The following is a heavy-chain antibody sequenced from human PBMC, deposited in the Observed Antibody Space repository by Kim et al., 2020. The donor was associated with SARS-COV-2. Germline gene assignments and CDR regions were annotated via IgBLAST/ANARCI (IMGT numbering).Heavy chain of an antibody. CDR3: ARDLVGRPGFDY. CDR2: IFYSGST. V-gene: IGHV4-39*07. Sequence: SETLSLTCTVSGGSISSSSYYWGWIRQPPGKGLEWIGTIFYSGSTYYNPSLKSRVTISVDTSKNQFSLKLSSVTAADTAVYYCARDLVGRPGFDYLGQG. CDR1: GGSISSSSYY. J-gene: IGHJ4*02. D-gene: IGHD2-8*02.